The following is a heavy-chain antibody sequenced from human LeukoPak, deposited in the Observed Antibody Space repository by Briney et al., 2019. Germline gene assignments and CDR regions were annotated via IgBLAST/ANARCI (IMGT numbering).Heavy chain of an antibody. D-gene: IGHD6-19*01. V-gene: IGHV4-59*01. CDR1: GGSISSYY. Sequence: SETLSLTCTVSGGSISSYYWSWIWQPPGKGLEWIGYIYYSGSTNYNPSLKSRVTISVDTSKNQFSLKLSSVTAADTAVYYCARHREWLETDYWGQGTLVTVSS. CDR2: IYYSGST. CDR3: ARHREWLETDY. J-gene: IGHJ4*02.